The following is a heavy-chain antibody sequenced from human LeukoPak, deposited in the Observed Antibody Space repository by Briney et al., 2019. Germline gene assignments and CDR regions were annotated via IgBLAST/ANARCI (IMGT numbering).Heavy chain of an antibody. CDR3: ARVVATITSYYFDY. J-gene: IGHJ4*02. CDR2: IYYSGST. CDR1: GGSISSGGYY. Sequence: SQTLSLTCTVSGGSISSGGYYWSWIRQHPGKGLEGIGYIYYSGSTYYNPSLKSRVTISVDTSKNQFSLKLSSVTAADTAVYYCARVVATITSYYFDYWGQGTLVTVSS. D-gene: IGHD5-12*01. V-gene: IGHV4-31*03.